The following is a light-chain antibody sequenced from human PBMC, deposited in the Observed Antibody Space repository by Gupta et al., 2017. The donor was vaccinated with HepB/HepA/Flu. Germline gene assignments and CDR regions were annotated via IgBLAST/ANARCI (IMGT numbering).Light chain of an antibody. CDR3: APWEDNLTGQV. CDR2: RNS. CDR1: SFNIGSNY. J-gene: IGLJ7*01. V-gene: IGLV1-47*01. Sequence: QSALPHPPSASRTPGQRVTISCSRRSFNIGSNYVCWYQQFPGTAPKLLIYRNSQRPAGVPARFSGSKYCTSASLVTSGRRSEEEADYFCAPWEDNLTGQVFGGGTQLTVL.